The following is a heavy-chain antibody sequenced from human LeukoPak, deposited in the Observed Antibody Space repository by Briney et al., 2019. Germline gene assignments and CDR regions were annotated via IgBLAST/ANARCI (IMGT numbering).Heavy chain of an antibody. CDR2: IYYSGST. V-gene: IGHV4-39*07. CDR3: ARRLIPVWGSYRRGAFDI. D-gene: IGHD3-16*02. CDR1: GGSISSNSYY. J-gene: IGHJ3*02. Sequence: SETLSLTCTVSGGSISSNSYYWGWIRQPPGKGLEWIGSIYYSGSTYYNPSLKSRVTISVDTSKNQFSLKLSSVTAADTAVYYCARRLIPVWGSYRRGAFDIWGQGTMVTVSS.